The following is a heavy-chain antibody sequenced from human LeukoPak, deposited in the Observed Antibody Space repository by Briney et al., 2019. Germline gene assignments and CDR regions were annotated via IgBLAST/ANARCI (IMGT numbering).Heavy chain of an antibody. CDR2: ISGSGGNT. V-gene: IGHV3-23*01. Sequence: GGSLRLSCAASGFTFSSYAMSWVRQAPGKGLDWVSAISGSGGNTYYADSVKGRFTISRDNSKNTLYLQMNSLRAEDTAVYHCAKDQCGGNPQYYFDYWGQGTLVTVSS. J-gene: IGHJ4*02. CDR1: GFTFSSYA. CDR3: AKDQCGGNPQYYFDY. D-gene: IGHD4-23*01.